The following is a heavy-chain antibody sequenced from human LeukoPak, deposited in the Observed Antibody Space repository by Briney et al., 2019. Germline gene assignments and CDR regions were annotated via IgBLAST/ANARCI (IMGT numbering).Heavy chain of an antibody. CDR2: IYYSGST. CDR1: GGSFSGYY. V-gene: IGHV4-31*11. Sequence: SETLSLTCAVYGGSFSGYYWSWIRQHPGKGLEWIGYIYYSGSTYYNPSLKSRVTISVDTSKNQFSLKLSSVTAADTAVYYCARDGWGYDILTGYKNYYYYGMDVWGQGTTVTVSS. J-gene: IGHJ6*02. CDR3: ARDGWGYDILTGYKNYYYYGMDV. D-gene: IGHD3-9*01.